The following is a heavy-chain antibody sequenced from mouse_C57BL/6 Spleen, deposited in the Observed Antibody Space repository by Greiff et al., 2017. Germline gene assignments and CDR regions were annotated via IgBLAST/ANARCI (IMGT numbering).Heavy chain of an antibody. CDR1: GYAFSSYW. CDR3: ARAAQASYFDY. CDR2: IYPGDGDT. Sequence: VQLQESGAELVKPGASVKISCKASGYAFSSYWMNWVKQRPGKGLEWIGQIYPGDGDTNYNGKFKGKATLTADKSSSTAYMQLSSLTSEDSAVYFCARAAQASYFDYWGQGTTLTVSS. D-gene: IGHD3-2*02. V-gene: IGHV1-80*01. J-gene: IGHJ2*01.